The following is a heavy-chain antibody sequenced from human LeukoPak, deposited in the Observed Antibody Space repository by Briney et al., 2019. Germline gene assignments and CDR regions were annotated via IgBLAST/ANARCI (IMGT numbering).Heavy chain of an antibody. Sequence: ASVKVSCKASGYTFTGYYMHWVRQAPGQGLAWMRWINPNSGGTNYAQKFQGRVTMTRDTSISTAYMELSRLRSDDTAVYYCAREGTNGLQFDYWGQGTLVTVSS. CDR3: AREGTNGLQFDY. V-gene: IGHV1-2*02. CDR2: INPNSGGT. CDR1: GYTFTGYY. J-gene: IGHJ4*02. D-gene: IGHD2-8*01.